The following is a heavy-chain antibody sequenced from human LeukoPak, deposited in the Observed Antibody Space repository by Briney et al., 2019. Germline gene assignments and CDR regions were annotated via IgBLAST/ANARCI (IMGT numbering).Heavy chain of an antibody. V-gene: IGHV1-18*01. D-gene: IGHD2/OR15-2a*01. CDR2: ISAYHGHT. Sequence: ASVKVSCKASGYTFTSYDFTWVRQAPGQGLEWMGWISAYHGHTKYAQKRQGRVTMTTDTSTSTAYMELRSLRSDDTAVYYCARVRTTLLDNWGQGTLVTVSS. CDR3: ARVRTTLLDN. J-gene: IGHJ4*02. CDR1: GYTFTSYD.